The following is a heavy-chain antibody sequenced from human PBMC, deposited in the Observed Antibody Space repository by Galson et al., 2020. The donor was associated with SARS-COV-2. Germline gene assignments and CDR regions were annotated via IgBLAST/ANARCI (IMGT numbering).Heavy chain of an antibody. J-gene: IGHJ4*02. CDR2: IYTSGGT. CDR1: GGSISSGSYY. CDR3: ARESRWELYFDY. V-gene: IGHV4-61*02. D-gene: IGHD1-26*01. Sequence: SATLSLTCPVSGGSISSGSYYWSWIRQPAGKGMEWIGRIYTSGGTNYNPSLKSRVTISVDTSKNQFSLKLSSVTAADTAVYYCARESRWELYFDYWGQGTLVTVSS.